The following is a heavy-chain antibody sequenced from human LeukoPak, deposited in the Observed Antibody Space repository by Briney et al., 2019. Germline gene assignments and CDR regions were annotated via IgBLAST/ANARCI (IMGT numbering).Heavy chain of an antibody. D-gene: IGHD2-2*01. V-gene: IGHV4-4*02. Sequence: PSETLSLTCTVSGGSIRSSNWWSRVRPPPGKGLEWIGENYHSGSTNYNPSLKSRVTISVDKSKNQFSLKLSSVTAADTAVYYWAKGVGGCSSTSCSIYFQHWGQGTLVTVSS. CDR3: AKGVGGCSSTSCSIYFQH. J-gene: IGHJ1*01. CDR1: GGSIRSSNW. CDR2: NYHSGST.